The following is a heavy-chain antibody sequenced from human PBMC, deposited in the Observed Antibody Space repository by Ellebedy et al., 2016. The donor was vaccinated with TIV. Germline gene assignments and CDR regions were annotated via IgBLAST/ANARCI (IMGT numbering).Heavy chain of an antibody. D-gene: IGHD1-1*01. CDR2: IYYSGTT. J-gene: IGHJ4*02. V-gene: IGHV4-39*07. Sequence: SETLSLTCTVSGGSISSSSYYWGWIRQPPGKGLEWIGSIYYSGTTYYNLSLKSRITISIDTSKNRFSLKLSSVTAADTAMYYCARGGTSYSDYWGQGTLVTVSS. CDR1: GGSISSSSYY. CDR3: ARGGTSYSDY.